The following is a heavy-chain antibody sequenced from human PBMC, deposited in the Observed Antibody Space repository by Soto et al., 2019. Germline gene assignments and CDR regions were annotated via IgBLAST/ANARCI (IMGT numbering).Heavy chain of an antibody. V-gene: IGHV4-30-2*01. Sequence: SETLSLTCAVSGGSISSGGYSWSWIRQPPGKGLEWIGYIYHSGSTYYNPSLKSRVTISVDRSKNQFSLKLSSVTAADTAVYYCASNYGGNTHYFDYWGQGTLVTVSS. J-gene: IGHJ4*02. CDR2: IYHSGST. D-gene: IGHD4-17*01. CDR1: GGSISSGGYS. CDR3: ASNYGGNTHYFDY.